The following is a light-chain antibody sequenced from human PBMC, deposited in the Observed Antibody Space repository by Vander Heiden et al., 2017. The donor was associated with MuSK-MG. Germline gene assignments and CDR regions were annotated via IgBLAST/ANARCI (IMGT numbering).Light chain of an antibody. CDR2: GAS. CDR1: QSVSSN. J-gene: IGKJ5*01. CDR3: QQYNNWPST. V-gene: IGKV3-15*01. Sequence: EIVMTQSPATLSVSPGERATLSCRASQSVSSNLAWYQQKPGQAPQLLIYGASTRATGIPARFSGSGSGTEFTLTISSLQSEDFAVYYCQQYNNWPSTFGQGTRLEIK.